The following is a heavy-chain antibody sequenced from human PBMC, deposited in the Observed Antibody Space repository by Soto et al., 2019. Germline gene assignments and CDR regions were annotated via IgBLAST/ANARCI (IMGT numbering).Heavy chain of an antibody. CDR3: ARAGCGGDCYSIHDAFDI. CDR1: GFTVSSNY. Sequence: GGSLRLSCAASGFTVSSNYMGWVRQAPGKGLEWVSVIYSGGSTYYADSVKGRFTISRDNSKNTLYLQMNSLRAEDTAVYYCARAGCGGDCYSIHDAFDIWGQGTMVTVSS. D-gene: IGHD2-21*02. J-gene: IGHJ3*02. CDR2: IYSGGST. V-gene: IGHV3-53*01.